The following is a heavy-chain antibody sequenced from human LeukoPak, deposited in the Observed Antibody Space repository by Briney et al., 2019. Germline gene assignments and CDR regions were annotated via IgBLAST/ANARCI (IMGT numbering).Heavy chain of an antibody. Sequence: PGGSLRLSCAASGFTFSSYWMSWVRQAPGKGLEWVANINGDESEKYNVDSVKARFTISRDNAKNSLYLQMNSLRVDDTAIYYCSRGEGDDYWGQGTLVTVSS. D-gene: IGHD3-10*01. CDR2: INGDESEK. J-gene: IGHJ4*02. CDR3: SRGEGDDY. CDR1: GFTFSSYW. V-gene: IGHV3-7*01.